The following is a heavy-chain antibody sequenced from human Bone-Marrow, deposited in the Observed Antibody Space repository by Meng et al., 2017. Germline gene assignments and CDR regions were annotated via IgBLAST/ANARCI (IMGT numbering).Heavy chain of an antibody. V-gene: IGHV3-23*01. J-gene: IGHJ6*02. CDR2: ISGSGGST. Sequence: GESLKISCTASGFTFSDAWMTWVRQAPGKGLEWVSAISGSGGSTYYADSVKGRFTISRDNSKNTLYLQMNSLRAEDTAVYYCAKVDYDFWSGYHLYYYYGMDVWGQGTTVTVSS. D-gene: IGHD3-3*01. CDR1: GFTFSDAW. CDR3: AKVDYDFWSGYHLYYYYGMDV.